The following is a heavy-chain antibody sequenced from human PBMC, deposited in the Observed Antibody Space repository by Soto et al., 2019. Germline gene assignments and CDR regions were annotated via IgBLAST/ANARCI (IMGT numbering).Heavy chain of an antibody. CDR3: ARSSHKESWFDP. Sequence: QVQLQESGPGLVKPSETLSLTCTVSNGSISNFYWNWIRQSAGKGLEWIGRIHGSGSDTYNPSHMSRVTMAADTAKNQFSLKVNSVTGADTAVYYCARSSHKESWFDPWGQGTLVTVSS. D-gene: IGHD6-13*01. J-gene: IGHJ5*02. CDR2: IHGSGSD. V-gene: IGHV4-4*07. CDR1: NGSISNFY.